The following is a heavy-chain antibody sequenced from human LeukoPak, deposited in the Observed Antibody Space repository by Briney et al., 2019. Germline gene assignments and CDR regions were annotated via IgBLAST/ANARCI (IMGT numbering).Heavy chain of an antibody. J-gene: IGHJ4*02. CDR3: ARDPYCSSTSCYLFDY. D-gene: IGHD2-2*01. V-gene: IGHV3-30*04. CDR2: ISYDGSNK. CDR1: GFTYISYA. Sequence: PGGYTRLSSVASGFTYISYAMRRLRQGPGKGMECGDYISYDGSNKYYADSVKGRFTISRDNSKNTLYLQMNSLRAEDTAVYYCARDPYCSSTSCYLFDYWGQGTLVTVSS.